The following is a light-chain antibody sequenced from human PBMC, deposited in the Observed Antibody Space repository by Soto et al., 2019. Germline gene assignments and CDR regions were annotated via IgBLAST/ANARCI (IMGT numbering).Light chain of an antibody. CDR3: QQYNSFST. Sequence: IRMTQSPSSLSASTGDRVTITCRASQSISSYLNWYQQKPGKAPKLLIYKTSTLETGVPSRFSGSGSGTEFTLTITSLQPDDFAIYYCQQYNSFSTFGQGTKVDIK. J-gene: IGKJ1*01. CDR2: KTS. CDR1: QSISSY. V-gene: IGKV1-5*03.